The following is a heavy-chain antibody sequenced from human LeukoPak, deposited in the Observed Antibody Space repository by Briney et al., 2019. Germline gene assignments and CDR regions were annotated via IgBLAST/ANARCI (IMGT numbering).Heavy chain of an antibody. V-gene: IGHV4-34*01. CDR1: GGSFSGYY. D-gene: IGHD6-13*01. CDR2: INHSGST. J-gene: IGHJ4*02. Sequence: SETLSLTCAVYGGSFSGYYWSWNRQPPGKGLEWIGEINHSGSTNYNPSLKSRVTISVDTSKNQFSLKLSSVTAADTAVYYCARRGQQLKYWGQGTLVTVSS. CDR3: ARRGQQLKY.